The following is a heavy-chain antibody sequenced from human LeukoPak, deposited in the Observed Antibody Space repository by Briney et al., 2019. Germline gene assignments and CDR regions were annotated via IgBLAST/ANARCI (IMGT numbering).Heavy chain of an antibody. V-gene: IGHV1-69*06. J-gene: IGHJ6*03. Sequence: ASVKVSCEASGGTFSSYAISWVRQAPGQGLEWMGGIIPIFGTANYAQKFQGRVTITADKSTSTAYMELSSLRSEDTAVYYCASRSSSSGSVGSYYYYYMDVWGKGTTVTVSS. D-gene: IGHD6-6*01. CDR3: ASRSSSSGSVGSYYYYYMDV. CDR2: IIPIFGTA. CDR1: GGTFSSYA.